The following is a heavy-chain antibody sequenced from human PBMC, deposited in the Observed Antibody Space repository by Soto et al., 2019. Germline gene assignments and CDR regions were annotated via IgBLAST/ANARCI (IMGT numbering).Heavy chain of an antibody. CDR3: ARLDFDDFWSGYYYYFDY. Sequence: SETLSLTCTVSGGSISSYYWSWVRQPPGKGLEWIGYIYYSGSTNYNPSLKSRVTISVDTSKNQFSLKLSSVTAADTAVYYCARLDFDDFWSGYYYYFDYWGQGTLVTVSS. J-gene: IGHJ4*02. CDR1: GGSISSYY. V-gene: IGHV4-59*01. CDR2: IYYSGST. D-gene: IGHD3-3*01.